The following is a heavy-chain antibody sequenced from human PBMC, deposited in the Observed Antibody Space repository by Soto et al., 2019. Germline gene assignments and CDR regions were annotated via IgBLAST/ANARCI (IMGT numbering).Heavy chain of an antibody. V-gene: IGHV1-69*01. J-gene: IGHJ4*02. CDR2: IIPLFGTA. D-gene: IGHD2-21*01. CDR3: ATELGDNPASHVDS. CDR1: GVTFSSET. Sequence: QVQLVQSGAEVKKPGSSVKVSCKASGVTFSSETISWVRQAPGQGLERLGGIIPLFGTANYAQKFQGRVTITADESTSTLYIEMSSLRSDDTAVYYCATELGDNPASHVDSWGQGTLVTVSS.